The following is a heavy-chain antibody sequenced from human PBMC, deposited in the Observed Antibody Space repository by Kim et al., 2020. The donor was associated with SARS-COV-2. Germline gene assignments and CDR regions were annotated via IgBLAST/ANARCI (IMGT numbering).Heavy chain of an antibody. V-gene: IGHV3-7*03. D-gene: IGHD1-1*01. Sequence: VDSVKGRFTIARDNAKNSLYLQMNSLRAEDTAVYYCARSGLRRGQRHFDYWGQGTLVTVSS. J-gene: IGHJ4*02. CDR3: ARSGLRRGQRHFDY.